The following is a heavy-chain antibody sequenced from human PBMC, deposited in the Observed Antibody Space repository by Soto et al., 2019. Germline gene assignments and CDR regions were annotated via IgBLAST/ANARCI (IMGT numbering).Heavy chain of an antibody. V-gene: IGHV1-58*01. D-gene: IGHD1-26*01. Sequence: QMQLVQSGPEVKKPGTSVKVSCQSSGFTFTSSAVQWVRQARGQRLEWIGWIVVGSGNTNYAQKFQERVTFTRDMSKSPAYMELSSLRSEDTAVYYCAAAYKWELPNTDSWGQGTLVTVSS. CDR2: IVVGSGNT. CDR1: GFTFTSSA. CDR3: AAAYKWELPNTDS. J-gene: IGHJ4*02.